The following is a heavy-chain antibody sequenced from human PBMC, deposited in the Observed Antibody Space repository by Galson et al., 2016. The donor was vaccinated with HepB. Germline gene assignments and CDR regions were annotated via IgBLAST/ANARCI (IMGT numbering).Heavy chain of an antibody. V-gene: IGHV3-13*01. CDR1: GFTFSIHD. J-gene: IGHJ4*02. D-gene: IGHD2-8*01. Sequence: SLRLSCAASGFTFSIHDMHWVRQVTGKGLEWVSAIETAGDTYYPDSVKGRFTISRDNSKRTLFLQMNSLRVEDTAVYYCAKVGFCNGVACPLEYWGQGTLVAVSS. CDR2: IETAGDT. CDR3: AKVGFCNGVACPLEY.